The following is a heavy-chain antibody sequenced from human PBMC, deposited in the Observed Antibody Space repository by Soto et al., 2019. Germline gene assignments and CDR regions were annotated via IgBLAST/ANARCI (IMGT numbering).Heavy chain of an antibody. V-gene: IGHV1-8*01. CDR1: GYTFTSYD. CDR2: MNPNSGNT. J-gene: IGHJ4*02. CDR3: ARSTNDYGDRH. Sequence: QVQLVQSGAEVKKPGASVKVSCKASGYTFTSYDINWVRQATGQGLEWMGWMNPNSGNTGYAQKFQGRITMTRNTSISTAYMELSSLISEETAVYYCARSTNDYGDRHWGQGTVVSVSS. D-gene: IGHD4-17*01.